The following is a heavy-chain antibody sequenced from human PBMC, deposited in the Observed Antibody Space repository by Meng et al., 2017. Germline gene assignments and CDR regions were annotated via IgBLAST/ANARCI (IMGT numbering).Heavy chain of an antibody. V-gene: IGHV1-2*06. J-gene: IGHJ4*02. Sequence: VEVVRSGAEVTTAGASVKGSCKASGYTFPDYWLHWVRRAPGQGLEGMGRINPKSGDTHYAQRFQGRVTMTGDTSISTAYMELSGLRSDDTAMYYCARDEDISAAGKLFGDYWGQGTLVTVSS. CDR2: INPKSGDT. D-gene: IGHD6-13*01. CDR3: ARDEDISAAGKLFGDY. CDR1: GYTFPDYW.